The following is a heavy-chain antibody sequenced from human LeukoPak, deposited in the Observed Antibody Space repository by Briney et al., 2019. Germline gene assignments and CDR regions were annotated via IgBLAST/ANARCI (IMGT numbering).Heavy chain of an antibody. J-gene: IGHJ6*02. CDR1: GFTFSSYS. CDR3: ARDRHYYYGMDV. V-gene: IGHV3-21*01. Sequence: PGGSLRLSCAASGFTFSSYSMNWVRQAPGKGLEWVSSISSSSSYIYYADSVKGRFTISRDNSKNTLYLQMNSLRAEDTAVYYCARDRHYYYGMDVWGQGTTVTVSS. CDR2: ISSSSSYI.